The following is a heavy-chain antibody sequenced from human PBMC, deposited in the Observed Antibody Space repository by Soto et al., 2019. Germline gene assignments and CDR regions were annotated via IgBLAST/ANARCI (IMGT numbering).Heavy chain of an antibody. J-gene: IGHJ4*02. Sequence: GGSLRLSCAASGFTFSSYAMSWVRQAPGKGLEWVSALSDSGGSTYYADSVKGRFTISRDNFKSTLYLQMNSLRAEDTAVYHCAKLYDFWSGYGPSPPDYWGQGTLVTVSS. CDR2: LSDSGGST. D-gene: IGHD3-3*01. CDR3: AKLYDFWSGYGPSPPDY. V-gene: IGHV3-23*01. CDR1: GFTFSSYA.